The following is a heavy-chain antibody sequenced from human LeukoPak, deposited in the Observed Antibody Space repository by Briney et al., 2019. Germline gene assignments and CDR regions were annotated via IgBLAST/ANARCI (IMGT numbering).Heavy chain of an antibody. CDR2: IYYSGST. V-gene: IGHV4-39*01. J-gene: IGHJ4*02. CDR3: ARWTIFGVGFDY. CDR1: GGSISSSSYY. Sequence: TSETLSLTCTVSGGSISSSSYYWGWIRQPPGKGLEWIGSIYYSGSTYYNPSLKSRVTISVDTSKNQFSLKLSSVTAADTAVYYCARWTIFGVGFDYWGQGTLVTVSS. D-gene: IGHD3-3*01.